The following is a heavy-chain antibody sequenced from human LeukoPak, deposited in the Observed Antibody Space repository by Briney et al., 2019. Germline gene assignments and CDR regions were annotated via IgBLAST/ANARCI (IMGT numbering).Heavy chain of an antibody. Sequence: GGSLRLSCAASGFTVSTTYMSWVRQSPGKGLEWVSSISSSSSYIYYADSLKGRFTISRDNAKNSLYLQMNSLRAEDTAVYFCARDRIIYGDYGDAFDIWGQGTMVTVSS. J-gene: IGHJ3*02. CDR3: ARDRIIYGDYGDAFDI. CDR2: ISSSSSYI. V-gene: IGHV3-21*01. D-gene: IGHD4-17*01. CDR1: GFTVSTTY.